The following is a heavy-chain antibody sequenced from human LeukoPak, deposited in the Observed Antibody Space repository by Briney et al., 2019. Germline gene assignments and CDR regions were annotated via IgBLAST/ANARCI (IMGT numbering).Heavy chain of an antibody. Sequence: PGGSLRLSCAASGFTVSSNYMSWVRQAPGKGLEWVSVIYSGGSTYYADSVKGRFTISRDNSKNTLYLQMNRLRIEDTSVYYCAEDQKLQPFHYWGQGTLVTVSS. CDR1: GFTVSSNY. CDR2: IYSGGST. V-gene: IGHV3-53*05. D-gene: IGHD2-15*01. J-gene: IGHJ4*02. CDR3: AEDQKLQPFHY.